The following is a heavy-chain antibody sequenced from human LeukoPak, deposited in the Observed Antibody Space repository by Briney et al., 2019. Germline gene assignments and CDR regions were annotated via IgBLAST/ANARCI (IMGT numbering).Heavy chain of an antibody. J-gene: IGHJ3*02. CDR2: IYYSGST. D-gene: IGHD2-2*02. Sequence: SETLSLTCTVSGGSISSGGYYWSWIRQHPGKGLEWIGYIYYSGSTYYNPSLKSRVTISVDTSKNQFSLKLSSVTAADTAVYYCASSDIVVVPAAIQGFGAFDIWGQGTMVTVSS. V-gene: IGHV4-31*03. CDR1: GGSISSGGYY. CDR3: ASSDIVVVPAAIQGFGAFDI.